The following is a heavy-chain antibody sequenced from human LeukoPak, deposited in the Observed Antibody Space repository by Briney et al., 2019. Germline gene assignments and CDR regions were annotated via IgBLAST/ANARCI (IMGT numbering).Heavy chain of an antibody. Sequence: KPSETLSLTCTVSGDSISSSSYYWGWIRQPPGKVLEWIGSIYYSGSTYYNPSLKSRVTISVDTSKNQFSLKLSSVTAADTAVYYCASAAASDAFDIWGQGTMVTVSS. D-gene: IGHD2-15*01. J-gene: IGHJ3*02. CDR2: IYYSGST. V-gene: IGHV4-39*07. CDR3: ASAAASDAFDI. CDR1: GDSISSSSYY.